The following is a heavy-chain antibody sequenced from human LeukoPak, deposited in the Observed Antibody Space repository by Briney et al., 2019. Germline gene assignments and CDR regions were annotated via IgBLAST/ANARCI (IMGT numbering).Heavy chain of an antibody. CDR1: GFTFSTHW. CDR2: INPSGNEQ. Sequence: PGGSLRLSCAASGFTFSTHWMSWVRQAPGKGLEWVTNINPSGNEQHYVDSVEGRFTISRDNAKNSLFLQMNSLRAGDTAVYYCGREHSGYDWEWGQGTLVTVSS. CDR3: GREHSGYDWE. V-gene: IGHV3-7*01. J-gene: IGHJ4*02. D-gene: IGHD5-12*01.